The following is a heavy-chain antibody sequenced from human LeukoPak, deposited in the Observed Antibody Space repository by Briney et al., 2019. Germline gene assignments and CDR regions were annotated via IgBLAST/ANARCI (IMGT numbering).Heavy chain of an antibody. D-gene: IGHD3-22*01. Sequence: QSGGSLRLSCAASGFTSSSYWMSWVRQAPGKGLEWVANIKQDGSEKYYVDSVKGRFTISRDNAKNSLYLQMNSLRAEDTAVYYCARDYYYDSSGYYYYYYMDVWGKGTTVTVSS. V-gene: IGHV3-7*01. J-gene: IGHJ6*03. CDR1: GFTSSSYW. CDR3: ARDYYYDSSGYYYYYYMDV. CDR2: IKQDGSEK.